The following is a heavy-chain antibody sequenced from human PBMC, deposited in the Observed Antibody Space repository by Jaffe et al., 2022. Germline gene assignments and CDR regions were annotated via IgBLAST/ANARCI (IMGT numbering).Heavy chain of an antibody. V-gene: IGHV4-38-2*02. J-gene: IGHJ3*02. CDR2: IYHSGST. CDR3: ARDGDYYYDSSGYSSAFDI. CDR1: GYSISSGYY. D-gene: IGHD3-22*01. Sequence: QVQLQESGPGLVKPSETLSLTCAVSGYSISSGYYWGWIRQPPGKGLEWIGSIYHSGSTYYNPSLKSRVTISVDTSKNQFSLKLSSVTAADTAVYYCARDGDYYYDSSGYSSAFDIWGQGTMVTVSS.